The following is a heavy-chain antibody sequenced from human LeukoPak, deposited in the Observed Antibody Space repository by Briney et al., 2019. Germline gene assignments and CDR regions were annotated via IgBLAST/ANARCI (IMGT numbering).Heavy chain of an antibody. J-gene: IGHJ4*02. CDR2: ISSNGAYI. V-gene: IGHV3-21*01. Sequence: PGGSLRLSCAASGFTFSRYTINWVRQAPGKGLEWVSSISSNGAYIYYADSMEGRFTISRDNAKNSLSLQMDSPRAEDTAIYYXAXEGXRGSSNLXYXDYWGQXXLVTV. CDR1: GFTFSRYT. CDR3: AXEGXRGSSNLXYXDY. D-gene: IGHD2-15*01.